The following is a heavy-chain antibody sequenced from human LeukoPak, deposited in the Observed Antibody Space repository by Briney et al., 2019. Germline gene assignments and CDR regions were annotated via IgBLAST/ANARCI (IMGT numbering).Heavy chain of an antibody. V-gene: IGHV4-34*01. J-gene: IGHJ5*02. CDR2: GSDRGGT. Sequence: SETLSLTCAVYGGSLYGFYWSWIRQSPGKGLEWIGEGSDRGGTKYNPSLRGRVTISADPSKNQFSLNLFSVTAADTAVYHCAKNGRSGFSFDPWGQGTLVTVSS. CDR1: GGSLYGFY. D-gene: IGHD3-3*01. CDR3: AKNGRSGFSFDP.